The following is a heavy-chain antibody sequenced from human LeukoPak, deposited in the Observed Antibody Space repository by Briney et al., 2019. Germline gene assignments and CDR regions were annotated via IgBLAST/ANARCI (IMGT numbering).Heavy chain of an antibody. CDR3: TTQYITVPGGY. CDR1: GFTFGDSA. D-gene: IGHD4-17*01. CDR2: IRSKTNNYAT. Sequence: GGSLRLSCAASGFTFGDSAMHWVRQVSGKGLEWVGRIRSKTNNYATAYAESVRGRFTISRDDSKNTAYLQINSLKIGDTALYYCTTQYITVPGGYWGQGTLVTVSS. J-gene: IGHJ4*02. V-gene: IGHV3-73*01.